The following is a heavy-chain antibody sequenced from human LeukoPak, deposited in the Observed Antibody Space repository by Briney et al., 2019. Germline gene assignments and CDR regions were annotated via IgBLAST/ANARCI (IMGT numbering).Heavy chain of an antibody. CDR2: IYHSGST. CDR3: ARVGYSSGWGFDY. Sequence: PSETLSLTCTVSGYPISSGYYWGWIRQPPGKGLEWIGSIYHSGSTYYNPSLKSRVTISVDTSKNQFSLKLSSVTAADTAVYYCARVGYSSGWGFDYWGQGTLVTVSS. J-gene: IGHJ4*02. D-gene: IGHD6-19*01. V-gene: IGHV4-38-2*02. CDR1: GYPISSGYY.